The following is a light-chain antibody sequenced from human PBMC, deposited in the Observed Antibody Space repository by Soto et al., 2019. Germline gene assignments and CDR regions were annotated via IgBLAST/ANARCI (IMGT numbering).Light chain of an antibody. CDR1: QSVLYSSNNKNY. CDR3: QQYYTAPDT. V-gene: IGKV4-1*01. Sequence: PATLALSLGERATINCKSSQSVLYSSNNKNYLAWYQQKPGQPPKLLIYWASTRESGVPDRFSGSGSGTDFTLTINSLQAEDVAVYYCQQYYTAPDTFGQGTKLEIK. J-gene: IGKJ2*01. CDR2: WAS.